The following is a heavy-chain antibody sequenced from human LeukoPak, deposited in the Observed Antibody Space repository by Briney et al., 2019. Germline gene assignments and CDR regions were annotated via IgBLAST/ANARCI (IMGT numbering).Heavy chain of an antibody. J-gene: IGHJ4*02. D-gene: IGHD3-9*01. CDR1: GFTFDDYG. CDR3: ARVNYDILTGYSWGGDF. Sequence: GGSLRLSCAASGFTFDDYGMNRVRQTPGKGLEWVSGINWNGGSTGYADSVRGRFTISRDNAKNSLYLQMNSLRAEDTALYYCARVNYDILTGYSWGGDFWGQGTLVTVSS. CDR2: INWNGGST. V-gene: IGHV3-20*04.